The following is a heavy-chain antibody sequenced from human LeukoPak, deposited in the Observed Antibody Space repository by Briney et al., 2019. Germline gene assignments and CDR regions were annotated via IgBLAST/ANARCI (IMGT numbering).Heavy chain of an antibody. CDR3: ARLKTAEVRGVISDYYYYYMDV. Sequence: GSLRLSCAASGFTFSSYEMNWVRQPPGKGLEWIGEINHSGSTNYNPSLKSRVTISVDTSKNQFSLKLSSVTAADTAVYYCARLKTAEVRGVISDYYYYYMDVWGKGTTVTISS. V-gene: IGHV4-34*01. D-gene: IGHD3-10*01. J-gene: IGHJ6*03. CDR2: INHSGST. CDR1: GFTFSSYE.